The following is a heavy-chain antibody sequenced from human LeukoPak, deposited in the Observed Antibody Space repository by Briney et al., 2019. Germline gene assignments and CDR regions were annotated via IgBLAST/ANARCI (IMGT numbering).Heavy chain of an antibody. CDR3: ARDGDSSGPYYYFDY. Sequence: PETLSLTCTVSGGSISSYYWSWIRQPPGKGLEWIGYIYYSGSTKYNPSLKSRVTISVDTSKNQLSLKLSSVTAADTAVYYCARDGDSSGPYYYFDYWGQGTLVTVSS. D-gene: IGHD3-22*01. J-gene: IGHJ4*02. CDR2: IYYSGST. V-gene: IGHV4-59*01. CDR1: GGSISSYY.